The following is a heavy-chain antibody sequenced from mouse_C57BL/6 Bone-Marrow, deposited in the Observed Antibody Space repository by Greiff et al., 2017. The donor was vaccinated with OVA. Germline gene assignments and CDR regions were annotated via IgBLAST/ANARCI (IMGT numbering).Heavy chain of an antibody. CDR3: TRDYSSSYAMDY. D-gene: IGHD2-5*01. Sequence: QVQLQQSGAELVRPGASVTLSCKASGYTFTDYEMHWVKQTPVHGLEWIGAIDPETGGTAYNQKFKGKAILTADKSSSTAYMELRSLTSEDSAVYYCTRDYSSSYAMDYWGQGTSVTVSS. V-gene: IGHV1-15*01. J-gene: IGHJ4*01. CDR2: IDPETGGT. CDR1: GYTFTDYE.